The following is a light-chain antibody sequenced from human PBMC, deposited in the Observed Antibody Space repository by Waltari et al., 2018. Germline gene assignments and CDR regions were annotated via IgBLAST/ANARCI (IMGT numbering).Light chain of an antibody. CDR2: DVS. Sequence: QSALTQPASLSGSPGQSITTSCTGTSSDVVGYNFVSWYQQHPGKVPKLLIFDVSNRPSGVSNRFSGSKSGNTASLTISGLQAEDESDYYCCSFTSRSTWVFGGGTKLTVL. CDR3: CSFTSRSTWV. J-gene: IGLJ3*02. CDR1: SSDVVGYNF. V-gene: IGLV2-14*01.